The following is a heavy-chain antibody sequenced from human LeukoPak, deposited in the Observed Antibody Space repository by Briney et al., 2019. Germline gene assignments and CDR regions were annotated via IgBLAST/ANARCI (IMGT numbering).Heavy chain of an antibody. CDR1: GFTFSSYG. Sequence: GGSLGLSCAASGFTFSSYGMHWVRQAPGKGLEWVAVISYDGSNKYYADSVKGRFTISRDNSKNTLYLQMNSLRAEDTAVYYCAKDMGESHGMDVWGQGTTVTVSS. V-gene: IGHV3-30*18. D-gene: IGHD2-21*01. CDR2: ISYDGSNK. J-gene: IGHJ6*02. CDR3: AKDMGESHGMDV.